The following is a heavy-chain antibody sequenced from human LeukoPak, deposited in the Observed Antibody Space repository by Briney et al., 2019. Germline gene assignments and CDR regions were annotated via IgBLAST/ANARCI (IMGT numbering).Heavy chain of an antibody. CDR3: AREGTSLGAGYDGFDI. CDR2: ISAYNGNT. D-gene: IGHD7-27*01. J-gene: IGHJ3*02. CDR1: GYSFSSYG. Sequence: ASVKVSCKASGYSFSSYGISWVRQAPGQGLEWMGWISAYNGNTAYAQKFQGRVTMTTDTSTSTVYMELRSLKFDDTAVYHCAREGTSLGAGYDGFDIWGQGTMVTVSS. V-gene: IGHV1-18*01.